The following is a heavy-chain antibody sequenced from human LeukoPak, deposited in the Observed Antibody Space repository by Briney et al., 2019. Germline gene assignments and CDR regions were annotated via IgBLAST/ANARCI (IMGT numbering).Heavy chain of an antibody. D-gene: IGHD1-26*01. CDR1: GSTFSSYW. J-gene: IGHJ4*02. Sequence: GGSLRLSCAASGSTFSSYWMSWVRQAPGKGLEWVANIKQDGSEKYYVDSVKGRFTISRDNAKNSLYLQMNSLRAEDTAVYYCARASIPYSGSYYDYWGQGTLVTVSS. CDR2: IKQDGSEK. CDR3: ARASIPYSGSYYDY. V-gene: IGHV3-7*01.